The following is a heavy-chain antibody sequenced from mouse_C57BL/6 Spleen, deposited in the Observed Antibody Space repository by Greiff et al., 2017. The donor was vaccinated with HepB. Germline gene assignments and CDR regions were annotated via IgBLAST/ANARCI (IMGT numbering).Heavy chain of an antibody. Sequence: EVKLMESGGGLVQSGRSLRLSCATSGFTFSDFYMEWVRQAPGKGLEWIAASRNKANDYTTEYSASVKGRFIVSRDTSQSILYLQMNALRAEDTAIYYCARDFYYDYEGYAMDYWGQGTSVTVSS. V-gene: IGHV7-1*01. J-gene: IGHJ4*01. CDR1: GFTFSDFY. CDR3: ARDFYYDYEGYAMDY. CDR2: SRNKANDYTT. D-gene: IGHD2-4*01.